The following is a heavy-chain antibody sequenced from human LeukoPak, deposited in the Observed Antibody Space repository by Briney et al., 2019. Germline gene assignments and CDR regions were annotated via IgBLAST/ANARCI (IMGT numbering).Heavy chain of an antibody. D-gene: IGHD3-3*01. CDR2: ISGSGGRT. J-gene: IGHJ4*02. CDR3: AKGEFWSGPSHFEF. V-gene: IGHV3-23*01. CDR1: GFTFKNYG. Sequence: PGGSLRLPCTAFGFTFKNYGMNWVRQAPGKGLEWVSEISGSGGRTYLADSVKGRFTLSRDDSKNTVYLEMNSLRGEDTAVYYCAKGEFWSGPSHFEFWGQGTLVTVSS.